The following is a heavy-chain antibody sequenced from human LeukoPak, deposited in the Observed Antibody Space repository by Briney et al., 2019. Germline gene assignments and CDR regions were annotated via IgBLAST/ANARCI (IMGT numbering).Heavy chain of an antibody. CDR2: TGDSGGGT. V-gene: IGHV3-23*01. CDR3: ARDKVVGPTILDC. CDR1: GFTFTSYA. J-gene: IGHJ4*02. Sequence: GGSLRLSCAASGFTFTSYAMSWVRQAPGKGLEWVSVTGDSGGGTYYADSVKGRFTISRDNSKSTLYLQMNSLSAEDTAVYYCARDKVVGPTILDCWGQGTLVTVSS. D-gene: IGHD1-26*01.